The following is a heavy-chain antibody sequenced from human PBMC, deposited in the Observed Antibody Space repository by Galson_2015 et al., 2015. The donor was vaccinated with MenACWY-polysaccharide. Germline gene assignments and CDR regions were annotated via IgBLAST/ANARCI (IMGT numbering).Heavy chain of an antibody. J-gene: IGHJ4*02. Sequence: LRLSCAASGFTFSMYGMSWVRQAPGKGLEWVSSISGSGSTKYYAESVKGRFTISRDNSENTIYLQMNSLSAEDTAVYYCATDVKTTVLRGVEFWGQGSLVTVSS. V-gene: IGHV3-23*01. CDR1: GFTFSMYG. CDR3: ATDVKTTVLRGVEF. CDR2: ISGSGSTK. D-gene: IGHD4-23*01.